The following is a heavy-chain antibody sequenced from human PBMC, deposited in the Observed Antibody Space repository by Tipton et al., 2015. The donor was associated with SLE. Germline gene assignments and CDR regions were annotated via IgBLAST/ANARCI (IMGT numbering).Heavy chain of an antibody. J-gene: IGHJ6*02. CDR3: ARLVYASSWYSPDYFYGMDV. V-gene: IGHV4-39*01. Sequence: TLSLTCTASGGSLFISTYYWGWIRQAPGRGLEWIGSIYYSGRTYYNPSLKSRVTISVDTSKKQFSLKLSSVTAADTAVYYCARLVYASSWYSPDYFYGMDVWGQGTTVTVSS. CDR1: GGSLFISTYY. CDR2: IYYSGRT. D-gene: IGHD6-13*01.